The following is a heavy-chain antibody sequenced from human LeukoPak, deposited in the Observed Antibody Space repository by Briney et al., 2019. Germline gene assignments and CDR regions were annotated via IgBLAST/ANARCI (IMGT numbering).Heavy chain of an antibody. J-gene: IGHJ6*02. CDR1: GGSISSSSYY. V-gene: IGHV4-39*07. D-gene: IGHD4-17*01. Sequence: PSETLSLTCTVSGGSISSSSYYWGWIRQPPGKGLEWIGSIYYSGSTYYNPSLKSRVTISVDTSKNQFSLKLSSVTAADTAVYYCARGTTAFPGPPYYYYGMDVWGQGTTVTVSS. CDR3: ARGTTAFPGPPYYYYGMDV. CDR2: IYYSGST.